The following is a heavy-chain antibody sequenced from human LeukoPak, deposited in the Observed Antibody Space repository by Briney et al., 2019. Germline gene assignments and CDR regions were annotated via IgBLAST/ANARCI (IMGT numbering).Heavy chain of an antibody. J-gene: IGHJ6*03. Sequence: GGSLRLSCAASGFTFSDYNMGWIRQAPGKGLEWVSSISRSGSTKYYADSVKGRFTISRDNAKNTLFLQMNSLRAEDTAVYYCARVLRYCSGGNCYSGGLGYMDVWGKGTTVTISS. CDR2: ISRSGSTK. D-gene: IGHD2-15*01. CDR3: ARVLRYCSGGNCYSGGLGYMDV. V-gene: IGHV3-11*01. CDR1: GFTFSDYN.